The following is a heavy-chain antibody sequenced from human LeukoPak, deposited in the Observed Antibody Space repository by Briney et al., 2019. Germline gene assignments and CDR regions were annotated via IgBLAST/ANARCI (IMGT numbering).Heavy chain of an antibody. D-gene: IGHD6-19*01. Sequence: PGGSLRLSCPASGFTVSSNYMSWVRQAPGKGLEWVSVIYSGGSTYYADSVKGRFTISRDNSKNTLYLQMNSLRAEDTAVYYCARDATAGYSSGWGQGTLVTVSS. CDR2: IYSGGST. CDR3: ARDATAGYSSG. V-gene: IGHV3-66*02. J-gene: IGHJ4*02. CDR1: GFTVSSNY.